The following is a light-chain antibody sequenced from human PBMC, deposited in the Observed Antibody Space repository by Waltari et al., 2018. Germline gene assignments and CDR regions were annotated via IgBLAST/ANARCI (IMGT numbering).Light chain of an antibody. CDR3: QQYYGSPFT. J-gene: IGKJ4*01. CDR2: WAS. V-gene: IGKV4-1*01. CDR1: QNVFYSPNNKNY. Sequence: DIVMTQSPDSLAVSLGERATINCKSSQNVFYSPNNKNYLSWYQQKPGQPPKLLIYWASTRESGVPDRFSGSGSGTDFTLTISSLQAEDVALYFCQQYYGSPFTFGGGTKVEIK.